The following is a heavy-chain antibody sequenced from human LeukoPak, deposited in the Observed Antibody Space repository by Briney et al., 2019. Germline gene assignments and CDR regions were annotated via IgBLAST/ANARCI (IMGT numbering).Heavy chain of an antibody. CDR3: ARGGRYFDWLLPYYYYYMDV. J-gene: IGHJ6*03. D-gene: IGHD3-9*01. CDR2: MNPNSGNT. V-gene: IGHV1-8*03. CDR1: GYTFTSYD. Sequence: GASVKVSCKASGYTFTSYDINWVRQATGQGLEWMGWMNPNSGNTGYAQKFQGRVTIIRNTSISTAYMELSSLRSEDTAVYYCARGGRYFDWLLPYYYYYMDVWGKGTTVTVSS.